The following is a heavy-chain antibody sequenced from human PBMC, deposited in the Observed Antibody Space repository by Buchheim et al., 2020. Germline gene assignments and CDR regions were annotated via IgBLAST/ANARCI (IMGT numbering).Heavy chain of an antibody. CDR1: GFTFSSYS. D-gene: IGHD6-19*01. V-gene: IGHV3-21*01. Sequence: EVQLVESGGGLVKPGGSLRLSCAASGFTFSSYSMNWVRQAPGKGLEWVSSISSSSSYIYYADSVKGRFTISRDNAKNSLYLQMNSLRAEDTAVYYCARDKRVVSGWGENYYYYGMDVWGQGTT. CDR3: ARDKRVVSGWGENYYYYGMDV. J-gene: IGHJ6*02. CDR2: ISSSSSYI.